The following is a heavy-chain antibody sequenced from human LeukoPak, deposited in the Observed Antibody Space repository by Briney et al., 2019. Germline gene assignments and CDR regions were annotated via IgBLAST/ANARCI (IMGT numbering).Heavy chain of an antibody. Sequence: SETLSLTCSVSGGSISSYYWSWIRQPPGKGLEWIGYIYYSGSTYYNPSLKSRVTISLDTSKNQFSLKLTSVAAADTAVFYCARRTTYVGWLPSESPSCFDYWGQGTLVTVSS. CDR1: GGSISSYY. CDR3: ARRTTYVGWLPSESPSCFDY. J-gene: IGHJ4*02. V-gene: IGHV4-59*08. D-gene: IGHD5-12*01. CDR2: IYYSGST.